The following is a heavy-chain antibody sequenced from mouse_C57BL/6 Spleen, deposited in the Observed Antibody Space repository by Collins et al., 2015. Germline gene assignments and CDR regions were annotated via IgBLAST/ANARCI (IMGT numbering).Heavy chain of an antibody. V-gene: IGHV1-26*01. CDR3: ADGYYD. J-gene: IGHJ2*01. D-gene: IGHD2-3*01. CDR1: GYTFTDYY. Sequence: EVQLQQSGPELVKPGASVKISCKASGYTFTDYYMNWVKQSHGKSLEWIGDINPNNGGTSYNQKFKGKATLTVDKSSSTAYMELRSLTSEDSAVYYCADGYYDWGQGTTLTVSS. CDR2: INPNNGGT.